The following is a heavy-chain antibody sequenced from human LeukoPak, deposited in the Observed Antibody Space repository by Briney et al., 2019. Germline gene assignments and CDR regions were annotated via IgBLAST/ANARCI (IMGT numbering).Heavy chain of an antibody. V-gene: IGHV3-23*01. CDR3: TKGDGYFDSSNIDY. D-gene: IGHD3-9*01. CDR2: ISGGGGST. CDR1: GFTFSDCA. J-gene: IGHJ4*02. Sequence: GGSLRLSCVASGFTFSDCAMSWVRQAPGKGLEWVSVISGGGGSTFYLDSVKGRFSISRDNSMNTVYLQMNSLRPEDTAVYYCTKGDGYFDSSNIDYWGQGSRVTVSP.